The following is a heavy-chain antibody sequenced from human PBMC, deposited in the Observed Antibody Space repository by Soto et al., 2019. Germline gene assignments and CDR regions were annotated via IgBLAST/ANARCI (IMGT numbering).Heavy chain of an antibody. D-gene: IGHD2-2*01. J-gene: IGHJ6*03. CDR2: ISTYNGNT. CDR3: ARAYCSNTSCYAFYYYFYMDV. V-gene: IGHV1-18*01. Sequence: QVQLVESGDEVKKPGASVKVSCKASGYTFINYGISWVRQAPGQGLEWMGWISTYNGNTNYAQKFQGRVTMTTDTSTSTADMELRSLRSDDTAVYYCARAYCSNTSCYAFYYYFYMDVWGKGTTVTVSS. CDR1: GYTFINYG.